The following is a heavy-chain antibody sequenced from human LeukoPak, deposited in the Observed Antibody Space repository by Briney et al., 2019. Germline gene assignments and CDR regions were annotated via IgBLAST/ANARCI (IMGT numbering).Heavy chain of an antibody. CDR1: GFTVSGYY. J-gene: IGHJ4*02. CDR3: AKNVGGYSYASYF. V-gene: IGHV3-66*01. CDR2: IYRSGST. Sequence: GGSLRLSCAASGFTVSGYYMNWVRQAPGKGLEWISIIYRSGSTYYADSVEGRFTVSRDNSKNTLSLQMNSLRAEDTAIYYCAKNVGGYSYASYFWGQGTLVAVSS. D-gene: IGHD5-12*01.